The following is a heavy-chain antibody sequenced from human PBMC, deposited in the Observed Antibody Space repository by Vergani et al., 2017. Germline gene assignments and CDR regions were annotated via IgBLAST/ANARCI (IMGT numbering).Heavy chain of an antibody. V-gene: IGHV3-66*01. CDR1: GFTVSSNY. Sequence: EVQLVESGGGLVQPGGSLRLSCAASGFTVSSNYMSWVRQAPGKGLEWVSVIYSGGSQYYADSVKGRFTISRDNSKNTLYLQLNSLKTEDTAVYYCTTDPLMYYDILTGYPHWGQGTLVTVSS. CDR2: IYSGGSQ. D-gene: IGHD3-9*01. CDR3: TTDPLMYYDILTGYPH. J-gene: IGHJ4*02.